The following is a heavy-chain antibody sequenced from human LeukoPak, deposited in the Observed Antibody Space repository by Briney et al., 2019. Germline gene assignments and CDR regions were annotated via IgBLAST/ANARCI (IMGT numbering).Heavy chain of an antibody. Sequence: PGGSLRLSCTASGFTFCDYAMSWVRQAPGKGLEWVGFIRSKAYGGTTEYAASVKGRFTISRDGSKSIAYLQINSLKTEDTAVFYCSRGGKVSYYDNSGYPDYWGQGTLVTVSS. J-gene: IGHJ4*02. D-gene: IGHD3-22*01. V-gene: IGHV3-49*04. CDR1: GFTFCDYA. CDR3: SRGGKVSYYDNSGYPDY. CDR2: IRSKAYGGTT.